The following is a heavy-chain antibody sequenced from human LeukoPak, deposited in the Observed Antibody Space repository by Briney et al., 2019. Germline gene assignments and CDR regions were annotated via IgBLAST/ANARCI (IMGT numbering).Heavy chain of an antibody. CDR3: TTDTFGARDS. V-gene: IGHV3-74*01. D-gene: IGHD3-10*01. J-gene: IGHJ4*02. CDR1: GYTFSRYW. Sequence: GGSLRLSCAASGYTFSRYWMPWVLQGPGKGLVWVSRINGDGSSTSYAESVRGRFTISRDNAKNTLYLQMNSLRAEDAAVYYCTTDTFGARDSWGQGTLVTVSS. CDR2: INGDGSST.